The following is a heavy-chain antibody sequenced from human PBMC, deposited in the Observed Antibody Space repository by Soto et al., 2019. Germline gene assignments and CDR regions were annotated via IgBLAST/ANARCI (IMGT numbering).Heavy chain of an antibody. CDR1: GFTFSRYW. J-gene: IGHJ4*02. V-gene: IGHV3-7*01. CDR3: ASSLL. Sequence: EVQMVEAGGGMVQPGGSLRLSCAASGFTFSRYWMYWVRQAPGKGLEWVANIKEDGSEINYVDSVKGRFTISRDNAKNSLYLQMNRLRVEDTAVYYCASSLLRGRGTLVTVSS. CDR2: IKEDGSEI.